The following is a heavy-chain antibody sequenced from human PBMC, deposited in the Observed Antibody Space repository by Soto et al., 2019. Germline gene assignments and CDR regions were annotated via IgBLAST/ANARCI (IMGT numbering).Heavy chain of an antibody. V-gene: IGHV4-59*01. J-gene: IGHJ4*02. D-gene: IGHD2-8*01. CDR2: IYYSGST. CDR3: ARGGGECTNGVCPFDY. CDR1: GGSISSYY. Sequence: SETLSLTCTVSGGSISSYYWSWIRQPPGKGLEWIGYIYYSGSTNYNPSLKSRVTISVDTSKNQFSLKLSSVTAADTAVYYCARGGGECTNGVCPFDYWGQGTLVTVSS.